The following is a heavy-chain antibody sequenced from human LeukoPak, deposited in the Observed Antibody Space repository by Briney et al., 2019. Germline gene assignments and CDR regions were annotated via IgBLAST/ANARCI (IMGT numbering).Heavy chain of an antibody. CDR3: ASGYVVVTGRVDY. D-gene: IGHD2-21*02. J-gene: IGHJ4*02. Sequence: GGSLRLSCAASGFTFSDNYMSWIRQAPGKGLEWVSYISSSGRTIYYADSVKGRFTISRDNAKNSLHLQMNSLRAEDTAVYYCASGYVVVTGRVDYWGQGTLVTVSS. CDR2: ISSSGRTI. V-gene: IGHV3-11*01. CDR1: GFTFSDNY.